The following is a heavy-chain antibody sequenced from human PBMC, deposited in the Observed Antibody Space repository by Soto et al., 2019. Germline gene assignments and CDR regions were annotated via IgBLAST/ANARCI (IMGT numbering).Heavy chain of an antibody. V-gene: IGHV3-15*01. D-gene: IGHD1-26*01. Sequence: GGSLRLSCAASGFSFSDAWMTWVRQAPGKRLEWVGRIKSQGEGGTTEYGAPVKGRFTISRDDSENTLHLQMNSLKTEDTAVYYCATFRSYSDSWGHGTLVTVSS. CDR3: ATFRSYSDS. CDR2: IKSQGEGGTT. CDR1: GFSFSDAW. J-gene: IGHJ5*01.